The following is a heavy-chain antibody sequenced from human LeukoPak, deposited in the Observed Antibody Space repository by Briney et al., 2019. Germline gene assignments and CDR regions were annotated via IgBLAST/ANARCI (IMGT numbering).Heavy chain of an antibody. V-gene: IGHV3-15*01. D-gene: IGHD6-13*01. CDR1: GFTFSNAW. CDR2: IKSKTDGGTT. Sequence: GGSLRLSCAASGFTFSNAWMSWVRQAPGKGLEWVGRIKSKTDGGTTDYAAPVKGRFTISRDDSKNTLYLQMNSLKTEDTAVYYFTTDDPLYSRRRYPAYYWSDPGGQRSLVTVSS. CDR3: TTDDPLYSRRRYPAYYWSDP. J-gene: IGHJ5*02.